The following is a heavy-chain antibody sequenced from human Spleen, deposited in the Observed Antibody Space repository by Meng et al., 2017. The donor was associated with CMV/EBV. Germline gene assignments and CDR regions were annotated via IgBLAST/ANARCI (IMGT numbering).Heavy chain of an antibody. J-gene: IGHJ4*02. V-gene: IGHV3-21*01. D-gene: IGHD5-18*01. Sequence: CAASGVTFSGYGMSWVRQAPGKGLEWVSSISSSSSYIYYADSVKGRFTISRDNAKNSLYLQMNSLRAEDTAVYYCARVWGYSYGCFDYWGQGTLVTVSS. CDR1: GVTFSGYG. CDR2: ISSSSSYI. CDR3: ARVWGYSYGCFDY.